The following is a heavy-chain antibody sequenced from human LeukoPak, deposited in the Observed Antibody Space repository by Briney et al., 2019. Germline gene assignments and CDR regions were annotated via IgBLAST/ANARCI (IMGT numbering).Heavy chain of an antibody. CDR1: GGSISSYY. D-gene: IGHD3-22*01. V-gene: IGHV4-4*07. CDR3: ARDNYYDSSGYYFDY. CDR2: IYTSGST. J-gene: IGHJ4*02. Sequence: SETLSLTCTVSGGSISSYYWSWIRQPAGKGLEWIGRIYTSGSTNYNPSLKSRVTMSVDTSKNQFSLKLSSVTAADTAVYYCARDNYYDSSGYYFDYWGQGTLVTVSS.